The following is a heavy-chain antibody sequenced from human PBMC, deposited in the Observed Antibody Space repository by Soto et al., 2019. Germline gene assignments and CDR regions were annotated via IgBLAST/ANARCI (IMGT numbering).Heavy chain of an antibody. CDR1: GGTFNSDT. CDR3: ASWRSYSGSYCFDY. D-gene: IGHD1-26*01. Sequence: SVKVSCKASGGTFNSDTINWVRQAPGRGLEWVGQVVPMYDSVNYAENFQGRVTITADKSTKTAYMELTSLRSEDTALYFCASWRSYSGSYCFDYWGQGTLVTVSS. CDR2: VVPMYDSV. V-gene: IGHV1-69*06. J-gene: IGHJ4*02.